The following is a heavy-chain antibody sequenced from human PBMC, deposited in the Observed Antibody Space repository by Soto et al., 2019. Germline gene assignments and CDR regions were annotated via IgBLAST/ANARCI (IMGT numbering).Heavy chain of an antibody. CDR3: VRLFYYGSGSWVE. CDR2: VNPNNGHT. D-gene: IGHD3-10*01. CDR1: GYTFTSYD. Sequence: QVQLVQSGAEVKKPGASVKVSCKASGYTFTSYDINWVRQATGPGLEWMGWVNPNNGHTGYAQKFQGRVTMTRNTSMSTAYMELDSLRSEDTAVYYCVRLFYYGSGSWVEWGQGTLVTVSS. J-gene: IGHJ4*02. V-gene: IGHV1-8*01.